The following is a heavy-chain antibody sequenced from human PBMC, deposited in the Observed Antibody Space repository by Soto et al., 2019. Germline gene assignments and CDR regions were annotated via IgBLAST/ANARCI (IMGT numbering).Heavy chain of an antibody. J-gene: IGHJ4*02. Sequence: GGSLRLSCAASGFTFSSYAMHWVRQAPGKGLEWVAVISYDGSNKYYADSVKGRFTISRDNSKNTLYLQMNSLRAEDTAVYYCARAPFSYFSSTSCDPTEYYFDYWGQGTLVTVSS. V-gene: IGHV3-30-3*01. D-gene: IGHD2-2*01. CDR3: ARAPFSYFSSTSCDPTEYYFDY. CDR1: GFTFSSYA. CDR2: ISYDGSNK.